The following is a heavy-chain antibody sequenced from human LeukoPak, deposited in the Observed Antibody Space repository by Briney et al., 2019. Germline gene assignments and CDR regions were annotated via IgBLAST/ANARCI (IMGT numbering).Heavy chain of an antibody. Sequence: GGSLRLSCAASGLTFSIYAMSWVRQAPGKGLEWVSAITTSGATTYYADSVKGRFTISRDNSKNMLYLQMNSLRAEDTAVYYCAKDPGWFDSWGQGTLVTVSS. CDR3: AKDPGWFDS. CDR1: GLTFSIYA. CDR2: ITTSGATT. V-gene: IGHV3-23*01. J-gene: IGHJ5*01.